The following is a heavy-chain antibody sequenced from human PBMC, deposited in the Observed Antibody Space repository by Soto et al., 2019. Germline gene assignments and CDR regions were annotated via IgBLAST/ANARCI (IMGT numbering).Heavy chain of an antibody. CDR2: FYPGDSDT. Sequence: ESLKISCKGSGYYFPSYWIGWVRQMPGKGLEWMGIFYPGDSDTRYSPSFQGQVTISADRSISTAYLQWSSLKPSDTAMYYCARQGNGAEGFDYWGQGTLVTVSS. V-gene: IGHV5-51*01. CDR3: ARQGNGAEGFDY. D-gene: IGHD4-17*01. J-gene: IGHJ4*02. CDR1: GYYFPSYW.